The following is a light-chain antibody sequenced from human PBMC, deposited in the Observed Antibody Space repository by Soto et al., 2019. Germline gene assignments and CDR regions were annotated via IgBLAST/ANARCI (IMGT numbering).Light chain of an antibody. V-gene: IGLV3-1*01. Sequence: SHELTQPPSVSVSPGQTASITCSGDKLGDKYACWYQQKPGQSPVLVIYQDSKRPSGIPERFSGSNSGNTATLTISGTQAMDEADYYCQAWDSSTVVFGGGTTLTVL. J-gene: IGLJ2*01. CDR1: KLGDKY. CDR2: QDS. CDR3: QAWDSSTVV.